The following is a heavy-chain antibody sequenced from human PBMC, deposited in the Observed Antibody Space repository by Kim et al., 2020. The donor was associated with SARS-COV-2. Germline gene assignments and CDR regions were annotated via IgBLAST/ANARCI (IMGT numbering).Heavy chain of an antibody. CDR3: ARGDIVVVPAAIRYYYYYGMDV. CDR2: IIPIFGTA. D-gene: IGHD2-2*02. CDR1: GGTFSSYA. Sequence: SVKVSCKASGGTFSSYAISWVRQAPGQGLEWMGGIIPIFGTANYAQKFQGRVTITADESTSTAYMELSSLRSEDTAVYYCARGDIVVVPAAIRYYYYYGMDVWGQGTTVTVSS. J-gene: IGHJ6*02. V-gene: IGHV1-69*13.